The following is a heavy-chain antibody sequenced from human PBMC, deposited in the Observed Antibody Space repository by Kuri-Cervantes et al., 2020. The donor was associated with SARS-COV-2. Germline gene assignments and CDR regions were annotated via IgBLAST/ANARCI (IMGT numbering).Heavy chain of an antibody. D-gene: IGHD3-3*01. Sequence: ASVKVSCKASGYTFTSCYMHWVRQAPGQGLEWMGIINPSGGSTSYAQKFQGRVTMTRDTSTSTAYMELRSLRSDDTAVYYCAREVGFWSGLDVWGQGTTVTVSS. J-gene: IGHJ6*02. CDR3: AREVGFWSGLDV. V-gene: IGHV1-46*01. CDR1: GYTFTSCY. CDR2: INPSGGST.